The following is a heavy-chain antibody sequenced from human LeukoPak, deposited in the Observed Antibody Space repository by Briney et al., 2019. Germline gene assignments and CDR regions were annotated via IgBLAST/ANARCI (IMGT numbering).Heavy chain of an antibody. CDR3: TRVSNDYSLYFDY. D-gene: IGHD4-11*01. CDR1: GFTFGDYA. V-gene: IGHV3-49*04. Sequence: PGGSLRLSCTASGFTFGDYAMSWVRQAPGKGLEWVGFIRSKAYGGTTEYAASVKGRFTISRDDSKSIAYLQMNSLKTEDTAVYYCTRVSNDYSLYFDYWGQGTLVTVSS. CDR2: IRSKAYGGTT. J-gene: IGHJ4*02.